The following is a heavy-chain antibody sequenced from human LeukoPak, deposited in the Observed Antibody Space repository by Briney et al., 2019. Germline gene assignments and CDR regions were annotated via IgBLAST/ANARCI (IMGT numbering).Heavy chain of an antibody. CDR1: GGSISSYY. CDR3: ARDPGSGWYDGDY. Sequence: SETLSLTCTVSGGSISSYYWSWIRQPPGKGLEWIGYIYYSGSTNYNPSLKSRVTISVDTSKNQFSLKLSSVTAADTAVYYCARDPGSGWYDGDYWGQGTLVTVSS. J-gene: IGHJ4*02. CDR2: IYYSGST. V-gene: IGHV4-59*12. D-gene: IGHD6-19*01.